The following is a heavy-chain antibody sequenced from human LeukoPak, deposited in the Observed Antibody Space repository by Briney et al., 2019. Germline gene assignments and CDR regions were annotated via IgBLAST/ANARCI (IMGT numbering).Heavy chain of an antibody. Sequence: GASVKVSCKASGYTVTSYAMNWVRQAPGQGLEWMGWINTNTGNPTYAQGFTGRFVFSLDTSVSTAYLQISSLKAEDTAVYYCARDLDQPLLRAAGYYYYYGMDVWGQGTTVTVSS. CDR1: GYTVTSYA. J-gene: IGHJ6*02. V-gene: IGHV7-4-1*02. CDR2: INTNTGNP. CDR3: ARDLDQPLLRAAGYYYYYGMDV. D-gene: IGHD6-13*01.